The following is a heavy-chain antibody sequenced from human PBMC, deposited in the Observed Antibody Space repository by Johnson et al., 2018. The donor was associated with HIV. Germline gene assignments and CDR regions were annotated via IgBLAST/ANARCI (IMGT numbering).Heavy chain of an antibody. CDR2: IWSDGTNK. Sequence: QVQLVESGGGVVQPGRSLRLSCVASGYSIRNSAMHWVRQAPGKGLEWVAIIWSDGTNKYYADSVKGRFTISRDNSKNTLYLQMNSLRAVDTAVYFCARVEQRRTFDIWGQGTMVTVSS. D-gene: IGHD6-25*01. V-gene: IGHV3-33*01. CDR3: ARVEQRRTFDI. CDR1: GYSIRNSA. J-gene: IGHJ3*02.